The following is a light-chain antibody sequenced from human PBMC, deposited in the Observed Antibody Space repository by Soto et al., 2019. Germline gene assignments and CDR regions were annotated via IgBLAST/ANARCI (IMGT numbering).Light chain of an antibody. CDR3: QVWDSSTGV. CDR1: NIGSKN. J-gene: IGLJ2*01. CDR2: RDS. Sequence: SYELTQPLSVSVALVQTARITCGGNNIGSKNVQGFHQKPGQAPVLVIFRDSNRPSVIPERFSGSNSGNTDTLTICRAQAGDEADYYSQVWDSSTGVFGGGTKLTAL. V-gene: IGLV3-9*01.